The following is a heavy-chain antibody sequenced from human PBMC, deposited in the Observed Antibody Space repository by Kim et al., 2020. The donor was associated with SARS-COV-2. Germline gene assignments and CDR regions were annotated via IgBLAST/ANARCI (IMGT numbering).Heavy chain of an antibody. D-gene: IGHD6-13*01. CDR1: GGSVSSGSYY. Sequence: SETLSLTCTVSGGSVSSGSYYWSWIRQPPGKGLEWIGYIYYSGSTNYNPSLKSRVTISVDTSKNQFSLKLSSVTAADTAVYYCARCLSSSWDWYFDLWGRGTLVTVSS. J-gene: IGHJ2*01. CDR2: IYYSGST. V-gene: IGHV4-61*01. CDR3: ARCLSSSWDWYFDL.